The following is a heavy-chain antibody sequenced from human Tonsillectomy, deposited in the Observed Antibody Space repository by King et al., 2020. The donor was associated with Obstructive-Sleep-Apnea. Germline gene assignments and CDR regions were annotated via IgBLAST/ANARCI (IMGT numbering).Heavy chain of an antibody. J-gene: IGHJ3*02. V-gene: IGHV4-39*07. Sequence: VQLQESGPGLVKPSETLSLTCTVSGGSISSSSYYWGWIRQPPGKGLEWIGSIYYSGSTYYNPSLKSRVTISVDTSKNQFSLKLSSVTAADTAVYYCARIGDYYVSSGYYGNAFDIWGQGTMVTVSS. CDR2: IYYSGST. CDR3: ARIGDYYVSSGYYGNAFDI. CDR1: GGSISSSSYY. D-gene: IGHD3-22*01.